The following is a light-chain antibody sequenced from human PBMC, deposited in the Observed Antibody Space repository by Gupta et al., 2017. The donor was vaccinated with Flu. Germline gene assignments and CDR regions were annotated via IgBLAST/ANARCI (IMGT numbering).Light chain of an antibody. CDR2: AAS. J-gene: IGKJ2*02. CDR1: KGVRMY. CDR3: QPLQSSPCT. Sequence: PPGLSASICDRVTISCRASKGVRMYLSWFQKNQQHPPHLLFFAASSRESGVPSMFSGSGGGKVFTLTISRVQPEVFAYYYCQPLQSSPCTFGQGTKVDIK. V-gene: IGKV1-39*01.